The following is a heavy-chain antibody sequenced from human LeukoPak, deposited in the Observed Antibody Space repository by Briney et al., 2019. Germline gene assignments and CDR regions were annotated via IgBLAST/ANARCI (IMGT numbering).Heavy chain of an antibody. CDR2: INPSGGSR. CDR1: GYTFTSYA. CDR3: ARGPRITLVRGGQWYYYMDV. Sequence: ASVKVSCKASGYTFTSYAMNWVRQAPGQGLEWMGLINPSGGSRNYAQKFQDRVTMTRDTSTSTVYMELSSLRSEDTAVYYCARGPRITLVRGGQWYYYMDVWGKGTTVTISS. D-gene: IGHD3-10*01. J-gene: IGHJ6*03. V-gene: IGHV1-46*01.